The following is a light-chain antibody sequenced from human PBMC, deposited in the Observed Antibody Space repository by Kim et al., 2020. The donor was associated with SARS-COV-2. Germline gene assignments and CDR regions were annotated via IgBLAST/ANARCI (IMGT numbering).Light chain of an antibody. CDR3: QQYDNWPRT. Sequence: ETVMTQSPATLSVSPGERASLSCRASQSVAYNLAWFQQKPGQAPRLLIYGSSTRATGVPARFSGSGSGTEFTLTISSLQSEDFAIYFCQQYDNWPRTFGQGTKVDFK. CDR1: QSVAYN. CDR2: GSS. J-gene: IGKJ1*01. V-gene: IGKV3-15*01.